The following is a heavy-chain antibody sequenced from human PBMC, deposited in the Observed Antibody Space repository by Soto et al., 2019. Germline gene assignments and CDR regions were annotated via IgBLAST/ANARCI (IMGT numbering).Heavy chain of an antibody. Sequence: EASVKVSCKDSGGLFSSFAISWVRQAPGQGLEWMGGIIPVFGTTNYAQKFQGRVTITADESTSTAYMELSSLTSDDTAMYYCARGGGPYVWFNEFWGQGTQVTVSS. CDR2: IIPVFGTT. J-gene: IGHJ4*02. CDR1: GGLFSSFA. V-gene: IGHV1-69*13. CDR3: ARGGGPYVWFNEF. D-gene: IGHD3-16*01.